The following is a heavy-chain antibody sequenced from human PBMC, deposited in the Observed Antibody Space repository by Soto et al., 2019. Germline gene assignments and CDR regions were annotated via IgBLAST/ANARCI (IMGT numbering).Heavy chain of an antibody. CDR2: IYWDDDK. CDR3: AHNFPLYYGSGSYGT. J-gene: IGHJ4*02. CDR1: GFSLSTPGVG. Sequence: QITLKESGPTLVNPTQTLTLMCTFSGFSLSTPGVGVGWIRQPPGEALEWLALIYWDDDKHYCPSLKSRLTITKDTSKNQVVLTMTNMDPVDTATYYCAHNFPLYYGSGSYGTWGQGTLVTVSS. D-gene: IGHD3-10*01. V-gene: IGHV2-5*02.